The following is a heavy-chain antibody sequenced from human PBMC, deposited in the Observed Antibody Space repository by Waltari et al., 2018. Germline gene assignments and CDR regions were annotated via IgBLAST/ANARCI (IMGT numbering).Heavy chain of an antibody. V-gene: IGHV1-69*13. CDR3: AREPDWYFDL. Sequence: QVQLVQSGAEVKKPGSSVKVSCKASGGTFRSYAISWVRQAPGQGLEWMGRILPIFGTANYAQKCQGRVTITADESSSTAYMELSSLRSYDTAVSYCAREPDWYFDLWGHSSLFSVSS. J-gene: IGHJ2*01. CDR1: GGTFRSYA. CDR2: ILPIFGTA.